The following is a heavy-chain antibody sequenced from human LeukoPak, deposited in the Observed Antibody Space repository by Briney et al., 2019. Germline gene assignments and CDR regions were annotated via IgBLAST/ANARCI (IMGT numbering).Heavy chain of an antibody. Sequence: GGSLRLSCAASGFTFSSYSMNWVRQAPGKGLEWVSSISSSSSYIYYADSVKGRFTISRDNAKNSLYLQMNSLRAEDKAVYYCARDASGWLQLPFDYWGQGTLVTVSS. D-gene: IGHD5-24*01. CDR1: GFTFSSYS. V-gene: IGHV3-21*01. CDR3: ARDASGWLQLPFDY. CDR2: ISSSSSYI. J-gene: IGHJ4*02.